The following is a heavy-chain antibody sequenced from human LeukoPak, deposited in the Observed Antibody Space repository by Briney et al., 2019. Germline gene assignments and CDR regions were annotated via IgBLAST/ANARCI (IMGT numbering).Heavy chain of an antibody. D-gene: IGHD3-22*01. J-gene: IGHJ4*02. V-gene: IGHV4-31*03. CDR2: IYYSGST. CDR3: ARVNYYESSGFDY. Sequence: SETLSLTCTVSGGSISSGGYYWSWIRQHPGKGLEWIGYIYYSGSTYYNPSLKSRVTISVDTSKNQFSLKLSSVTAADTAVYYCARVNYYESSGFDYWGQGTLVTVSS. CDR1: GGSISSGGYY.